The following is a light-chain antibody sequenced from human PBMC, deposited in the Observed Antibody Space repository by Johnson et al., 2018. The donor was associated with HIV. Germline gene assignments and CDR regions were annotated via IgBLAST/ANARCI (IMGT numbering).Light chain of an antibody. CDR1: SSNIGINY. Sequence: VLTQPPSVSAAPGQKVTISCSGSSSNIGINYVSWFQQLPGTAPKLLIYDNDKRPPGIPDRFSGSKSGTSATLGITGLQTGDEADYYCETWDSSLSGYYVFGTGTKLTVL. CDR2: DND. CDR3: ETWDSSLSGYYV. V-gene: IGLV1-51*01. J-gene: IGLJ1*01.